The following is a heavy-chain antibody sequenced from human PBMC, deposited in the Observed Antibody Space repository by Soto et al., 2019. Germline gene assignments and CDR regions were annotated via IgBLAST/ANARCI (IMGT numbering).Heavy chain of an antibody. D-gene: IGHD2-21*02. Sequence: GASVKVCCKACGDRFASXARHWVRQDPGKRLEWVGWINAGNGNTKYSQKFQGRVTITRDTSASTAYMELSSLRSEDTAVYYCASEYCGGDCYSAARYGMDVWGQGTTVTVSS. V-gene: IGHV1-3*01. J-gene: IGHJ6*02. CDR2: INAGNGNT. CDR1: GDRFASXA. CDR3: ASEYCGGDCYSAARYGMDV.